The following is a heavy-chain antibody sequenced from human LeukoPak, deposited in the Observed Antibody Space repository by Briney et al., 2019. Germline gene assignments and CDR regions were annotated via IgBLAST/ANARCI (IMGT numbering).Heavy chain of an antibody. CDR3: AALGNYGDYVGYYFDY. D-gene: IGHD4-17*01. Sequence: SETLSLTCVVSGGSISSGGYSWSWIRQPPGKGLEWIGYIYHSGSTYYNPSLKSRVTISVDRSKNQFSLKLSSVTAADTAVYYCAALGNYGDYVGYYFDYWGQGTLVTVSS. V-gene: IGHV4-30-2*01. CDR2: IYHSGST. J-gene: IGHJ4*02. CDR1: GGSISSGGYS.